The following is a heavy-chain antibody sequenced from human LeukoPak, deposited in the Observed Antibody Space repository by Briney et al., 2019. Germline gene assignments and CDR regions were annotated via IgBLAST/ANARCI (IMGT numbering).Heavy chain of an antibody. V-gene: IGHV3-11*04. Sequence: GGSLRLSCAASGFIFSDYYMTWIRQAPGKGLEWISYISSSGTTNYYADSVKGRFTISRDNAKNALYLQMNSLRDDDTAIYYCARDLWDGYTSSPAALWGQGTLVTVSS. J-gene: IGHJ1*01. CDR3: ARDLWDGYTSSPAAL. D-gene: IGHD3-16*02. CDR2: ISSSGTTN. CDR1: GFIFSDYY.